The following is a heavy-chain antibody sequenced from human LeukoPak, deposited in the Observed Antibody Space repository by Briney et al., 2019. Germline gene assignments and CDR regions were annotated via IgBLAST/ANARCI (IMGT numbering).Heavy chain of an antibody. V-gene: IGHV4-59*01. CDR3: ARDVRHYYYMDV. CDR2: IYYSGST. CDR1: GGSIRSYY. Sequence: RPSETLSLTCTVSGGSIRSYYWSWIRQPPGKGLERIGYIYYSGSTNYNPSLKSRVTISVDTSKNQFSLKLSSMTAADTAVYYCARDVRHYYYMDVWGKGTTVTVSS. J-gene: IGHJ6*03.